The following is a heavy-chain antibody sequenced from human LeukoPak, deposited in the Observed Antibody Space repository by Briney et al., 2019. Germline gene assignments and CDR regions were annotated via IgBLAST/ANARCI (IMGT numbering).Heavy chain of an antibody. CDR1: GFTFSSYG. Sequence: GGSLRLSCAASGFTFSSYGMHWVRQAPGKGLEWVAVISYDGSNKYYADSVKGRFTISRDNSKNTLYLQMNSLRAEDTAVYYCAKEGSPLLDAFDIWGQGTMVTVSS. CDR2: ISYDGSNK. CDR3: AKEGSPLLDAFDI. V-gene: IGHV3-30*18. J-gene: IGHJ3*02. D-gene: IGHD2-21*01.